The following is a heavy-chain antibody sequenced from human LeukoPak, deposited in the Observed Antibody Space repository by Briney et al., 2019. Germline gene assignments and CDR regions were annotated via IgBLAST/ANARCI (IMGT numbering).Heavy chain of an antibody. D-gene: IGHD3-10*01. V-gene: IGHV4-39*01. CDR1: GGSISTSNYY. CDR3: AGQVSDYYYYYIDV. CDR2: IYYSGTT. Sequence: PSETLSLTCSVSGGSISTSNYYWGWIRQPPGKGLEWIGTIYYSGTTYYNPSLESRVTIFEDTSKNQFSLMLNSVTAADTAVYYCAGQVSDYYYYYIDVWGEGTTVTVSS. J-gene: IGHJ6*03.